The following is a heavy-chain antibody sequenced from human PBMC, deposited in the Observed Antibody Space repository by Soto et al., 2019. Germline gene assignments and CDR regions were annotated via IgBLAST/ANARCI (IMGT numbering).Heavy chain of an antibody. V-gene: IGHV1-8*01. CDR2: MNPNSGTT. CDR3: XREISGSYRFDY. CDR1: GYTXTXXX. D-gene: IGHD1-26*01. J-gene: IGHJ4*02. Sequence: QVQLVQSGAEVKKPGASVKVSCKASGYTXTXXXXXXXXQATGQGLEWMGWMNPNSGTTGYAQKFQGRVTXXXXXXXXXXXXXXXXXXXXXTAVXXXXREISGSYRFDYWGQGTLVTVSS.